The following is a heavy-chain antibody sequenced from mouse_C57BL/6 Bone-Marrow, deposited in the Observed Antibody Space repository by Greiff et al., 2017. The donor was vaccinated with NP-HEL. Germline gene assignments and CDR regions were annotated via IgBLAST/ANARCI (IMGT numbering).Heavy chain of an antibody. J-gene: IGHJ4*01. Sequence: QVQLQQPGAELVRPGTSVKLSCKASGYTFISYWMHWVKQRPGQGLEWIGVIDPSDSYTNYNQKFKGKATLTVDTSSSTAYMQLSSLTSEDSAVYYCARWVFHWGQGTSVTVSS. V-gene: IGHV1-59*01. CDR2: IDPSDSYT. CDR1: GYTFISYW. CDR3: ARWVFH.